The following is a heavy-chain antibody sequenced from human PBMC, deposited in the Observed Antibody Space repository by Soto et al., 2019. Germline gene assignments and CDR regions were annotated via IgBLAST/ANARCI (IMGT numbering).Heavy chain of an antibody. J-gene: IGHJ5*02. CDR2: IIPIFGTA. D-gene: IGHD6-13*01. Sequence: QVQLVQSGAEVKKPGSSVKVSCKASGGTFSSYAISWVRQAPGQGLEWMGGIIPIFGTANYAQKFQGRVTITGDESTSTAYMELSSLRPEDTAGYYCARDGVAAAGGECFGPWGQGTLVTVSS. CDR1: GGTFSSYA. V-gene: IGHV1-69*12. CDR3: ARDGVAAAGGECFGP.